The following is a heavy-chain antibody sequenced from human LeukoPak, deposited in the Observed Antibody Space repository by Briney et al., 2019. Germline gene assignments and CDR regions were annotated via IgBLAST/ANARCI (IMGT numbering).Heavy chain of an antibody. CDR1: GFTFSSYW. CDR3: ARGLVYDSSGYNDY. V-gene: IGHV3-7*01. Sequence: GGSLRLSCAASGFTFSSYWMSWVRQAPGKGLEWVANIRQDGSEKYYVDSVKGRFTISRDNAKNSLYLQMNSLRAEDTAVYYCARGLVYDSSGYNDYWGQGTLVTVSS. D-gene: IGHD3-22*01. CDR2: IRQDGSEK. J-gene: IGHJ4*02.